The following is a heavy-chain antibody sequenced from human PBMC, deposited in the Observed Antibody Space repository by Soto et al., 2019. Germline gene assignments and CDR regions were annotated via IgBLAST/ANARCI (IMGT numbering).Heavy chain of an antibody. Sequence: PGESLKISCKGSGYSFTSYWIGWVRQMPGKGLEWMGIIYPGDSDTRYSPSFQGQVTISADKSISTAYLQWSSLKASDTAMYYCARNPACGSTSCYKSMYSYYGMAVGGKGTTVTVSS. CDR1: GYSFTSYW. J-gene: IGHJ6*04. V-gene: IGHV5-51*01. CDR2: IYPGDSDT. CDR3: ARNPACGSTSCYKSMYSYYGMAV. D-gene: IGHD2-2*02.